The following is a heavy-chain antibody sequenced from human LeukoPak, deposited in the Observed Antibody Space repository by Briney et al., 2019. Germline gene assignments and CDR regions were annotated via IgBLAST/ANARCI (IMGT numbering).Heavy chain of an antibody. V-gene: IGHV1-69*04. D-gene: IGHD2-2*03. J-gene: IGHJ6*02. Sequence: SVKVSCKASGGTFSSYAISWVRQAPGQGLGWMGRIIPILGIANYAQKFQGRVTITADKSTSTAYMELSSLRSEDTAVYYCASGYCSSTSCPMGVWGQGTTVTVSS. CDR2: IIPILGIA. CDR1: GGTFSSYA. CDR3: ASGYCSSTSCPMGV.